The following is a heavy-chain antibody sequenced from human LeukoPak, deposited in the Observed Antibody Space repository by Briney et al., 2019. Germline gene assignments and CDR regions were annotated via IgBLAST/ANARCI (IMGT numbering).Heavy chain of an antibody. CDR1: GFTFSSYA. J-gene: IGHJ4*02. V-gene: IGHV3-30*04. D-gene: IGHD2-15*01. CDR3: ARDLSVVAANFDY. Sequence: GGSLRLSCAASGFTFSSYAMHWVRQAPGKGLEWVAVISYDGSNKYYADSVKGRFTISRDNSKNTLHLQMNSLRAEDTAVYYCARDLSVVAANFDYWGQGTLVTVSS. CDR2: ISYDGSNK.